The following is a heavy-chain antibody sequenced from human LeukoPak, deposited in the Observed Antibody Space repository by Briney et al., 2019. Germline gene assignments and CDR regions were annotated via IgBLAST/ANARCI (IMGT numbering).Heavy chain of an antibody. Sequence: ASVTVSFKASGYTFTGYYMHWVRQAPGQGLEWMGWINPNSGGTNYAQKFQGRVTMTRDTSISTAYMELSRLRSDDTAVYYCARSRAIFGVARPNWFDPWGQGTLVTVSS. CDR2: INPNSGGT. CDR3: ARSRAIFGVARPNWFDP. D-gene: IGHD3-3*01. V-gene: IGHV1-2*02. CDR1: GYTFTGYY. J-gene: IGHJ5*02.